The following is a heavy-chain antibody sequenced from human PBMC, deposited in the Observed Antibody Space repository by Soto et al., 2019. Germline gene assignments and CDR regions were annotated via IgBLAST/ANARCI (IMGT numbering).Heavy chain of an antibody. V-gene: IGHV4-31*03. CDR2: IYYSGST. D-gene: IGHD3-3*01. J-gene: IGHJ6*02. CDR1: GGSISSGGYY. Sequence: TRSLTCTVSGGSISSGGYYWSWIRQHPGKGLEWLGYIYYSGSTYYNPSLKSRVTISVDTSKNQFSLKLSSVTAADTAVYYCARVDYDFWSGSAPSNYVMDVSAQGTTDTGSS. CDR3: ARVDYDFWSGSAPSNYVMDV.